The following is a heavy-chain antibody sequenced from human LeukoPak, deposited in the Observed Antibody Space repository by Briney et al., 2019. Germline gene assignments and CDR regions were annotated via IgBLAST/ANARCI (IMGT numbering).Heavy chain of an antibody. CDR1: GYTFTSYG. D-gene: IGHD6-6*01. CDR2: ISAYNGNT. V-gene: IGHV1-18*01. Sequence: ASVKVSCKASGYTFTSYGISWVRQAPGQGLEWMGWISAYNGNTNYAQKLQGRVTMTTDTFTSTAYMELRSPRSEDTAVYYCARDRDRGIAARQVDYWGQGTLVTVSS. CDR3: ARDRDRGIAARQVDY. J-gene: IGHJ4*02.